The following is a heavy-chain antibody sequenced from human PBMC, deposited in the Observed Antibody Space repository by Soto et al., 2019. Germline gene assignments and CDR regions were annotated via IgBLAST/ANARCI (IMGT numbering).Heavy chain of an antibody. V-gene: IGHV3-9*01. Sequence: EVQLVESGGGLVQTGRSLRLSCAASGFTFDDYAMHWVRQAPGKGLEWVSGISWNSGSIGYAESVKGRFTISRDNAKNSLYLQMNSLRAEDTALYYCAKDAYYYGMDVWGQGTTVTVSS. CDR2: ISWNSGSI. CDR1: GFTFDDYA. J-gene: IGHJ6*02. CDR3: AKDAYYYGMDV.